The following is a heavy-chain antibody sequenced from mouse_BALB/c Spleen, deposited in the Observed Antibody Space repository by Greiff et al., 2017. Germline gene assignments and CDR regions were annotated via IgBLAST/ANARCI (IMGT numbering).Heavy chain of an antibody. CDR3: ARGENYGYFDD. CDR1: GYSFTGYY. D-gene: IGHD1-1*01. Sequence: EVQLQESGPELVKPGASVKISCKASGYSFTGYYMHWVKQSHVKSLEWIGRINPYNGATSYNQNFKDKASLTVDKSSSTAYMELHSLTSEDSAVYYCARGENYGYFDDWGQGTTLTVSS. J-gene: IGHJ2*01. V-gene: IGHV1-31*01. CDR2: INPYNGAT.